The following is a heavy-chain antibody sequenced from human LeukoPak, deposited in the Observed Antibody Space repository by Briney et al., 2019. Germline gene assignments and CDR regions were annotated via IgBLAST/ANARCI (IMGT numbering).Heavy chain of an antibody. CDR3: TTYGSGRKFDY. V-gene: IGHV3-15*04. J-gene: IGHJ4*02. D-gene: IGHD3-10*01. CDR2: IESKTDGGTT. Sequence: GGSLRLSCAVSGFSFSDAWMSWVRQTPGKGLEWVGRIESKTDGGTTDYAALVKGRFTISRDDSTNTLYLQMNSLKSEDTAVYYCTTYGSGRKFDYWGQGILVTVSS. CDR1: GFSFSDAW.